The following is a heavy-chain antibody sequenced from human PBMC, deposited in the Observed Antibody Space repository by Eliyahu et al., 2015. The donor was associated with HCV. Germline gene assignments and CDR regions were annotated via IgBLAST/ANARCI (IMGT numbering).Heavy chain of an antibody. CDR1: GGSXXGYY. J-gene: IGHJ4*02. Sequence: QVQLQQWGAGLLKPSETLSLTCAXYGGSXXGYYWSWIRQPPGKGLEWIGEINHSGSTNYNPSLKSRVTISVDTSKNQFSLKLSSVTAADTAVYYCARGPRLLRYFGGLDYWGQGTLVTVSS. CDR2: INHSGST. CDR3: ARGPRLLRYFGGLDY. V-gene: IGHV4-34*01. D-gene: IGHD3-9*01.